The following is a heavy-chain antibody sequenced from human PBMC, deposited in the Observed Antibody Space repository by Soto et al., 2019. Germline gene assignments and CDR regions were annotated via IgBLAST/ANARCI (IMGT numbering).Heavy chain of an antibody. Sequence: TGGSLRLSCAASGFTFSSYGMHWVRQAPGKGLEWVAVISYDGSNKYYADSVKGRFTISRDNSKNTLYLQMNSLRAEDTAVYYCAKNWRPTEDGYNSTTYFDYWGQGTLVTVSS. CDR3: AKNWRPTEDGYNSTTYFDY. CDR2: ISYDGSNK. CDR1: GFTFSSYG. D-gene: IGHD5-12*01. J-gene: IGHJ4*02. V-gene: IGHV3-30*18.